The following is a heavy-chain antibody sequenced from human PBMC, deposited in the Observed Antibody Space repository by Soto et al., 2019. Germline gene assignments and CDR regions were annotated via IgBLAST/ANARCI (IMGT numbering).Heavy chain of an antibody. CDR3: ARGEIAGYYYYGMDV. Sequence: GGSLRLSCAASGFTFSSYGMHWVRQAPGKGLEWVAVISYDGSNKYYADSVKGRFTISRDNSKNTLYLQMNSLRAEDTAVYYCARGEIAGYYYYGMDVWGQGTTVTVS. CDR1: GFTFSSYG. V-gene: IGHV3-30*03. CDR2: ISYDGSNK. J-gene: IGHJ6*02. D-gene: IGHD1-26*01.